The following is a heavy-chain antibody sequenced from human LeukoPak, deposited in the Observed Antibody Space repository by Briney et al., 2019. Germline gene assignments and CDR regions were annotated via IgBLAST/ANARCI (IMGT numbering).Heavy chain of an antibody. D-gene: IGHD3-9*01. CDR2: IYYSGST. J-gene: IGHJ3*02. CDR1: GGSISSYY. Sequence: SETLSLTCTVSGGSISSYYWSWIRQPPGKGLEWIGYIYYSGSTNYNPSLKSRVTISVDTSKNQFSLKLSSVTAADTAVYYYAKSRIRYFDWLSPDAFDIWGQGTMVTVSS. CDR3: AKSRIRYFDWLSPDAFDI. V-gene: IGHV4-59*01.